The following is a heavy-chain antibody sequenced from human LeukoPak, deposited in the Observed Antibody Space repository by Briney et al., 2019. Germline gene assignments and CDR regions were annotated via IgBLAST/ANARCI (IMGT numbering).Heavy chain of an antibody. Sequence: PSETLSLTCTVSGGSISSYYWSWIRLPPGKGLEWIGYIYYTGATYYNPSLKSRVTISLDTSKNQFSLKLSSVTTADAAVYYCARAGYSYGTGYYFDYWGQGALVTVSS. CDR1: GGSISSYY. CDR3: ARAGYSYGTGYYFDY. CDR2: IYYTGAT. D-gene: IGHD5-18*01. V-gene: IGHV4-59*01. J-gene: IGHJ4*02.